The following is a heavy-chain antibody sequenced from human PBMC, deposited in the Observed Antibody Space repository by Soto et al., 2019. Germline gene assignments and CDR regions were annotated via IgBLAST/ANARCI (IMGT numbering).Heavy chain of an antibody. CDR2: LWYDGSNK. D-gene: IGHD6-19*01. CDR3: ARDRGSAWYGPIDY. Sequence: QVQLVESGGGVVQPGRSLRLSCAASGFTFSSYGMHWVRQAPGKGLEWVAVLWYDGSNKYYADSVKGRFTISRDNSKNTLFLKMNSVGVEDTAVSYCARDRGSAWYGPIDYWGQGTLVTVSS. CDR1: GFTFSSYG. J-gene: IGHJ4*02. V-gene: IGHV3-33*01.